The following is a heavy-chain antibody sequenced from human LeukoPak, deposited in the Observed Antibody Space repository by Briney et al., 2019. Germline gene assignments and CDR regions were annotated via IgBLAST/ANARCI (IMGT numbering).Heavy chain of an antibody. CDR1: GYTFTTYY. CDR3: ARDVYGMDV. CDR2: INPSGGGT. Sequence: GASVKVSCKASGYTFTTYYIHWVRQAPGQGLEWTGVINPSGGGTTYAQKFQGRVTMTSDTSTSTVYMQLSSLRSEDTAVYYCARDVYGMDVWGQGTTVTVSS. V-gene: IGHV1-46*01. J-gene: IGHJ6*02.